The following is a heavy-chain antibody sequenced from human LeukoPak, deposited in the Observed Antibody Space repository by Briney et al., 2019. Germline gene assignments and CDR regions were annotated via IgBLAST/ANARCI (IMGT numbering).Heavy chain of an antibody. CDR1: GFSVSGYW. CDR3: AREWQGGIAAAGTRIEGDY. D-gene: IGHD6-13*01. V-gene: IGHV3-7*01. CDR2: IKQDGSEK. J-gene: IGHJ4*02. Sequence: GGSLRLSCAVSGFSVSGYWMTWVRQAPGKGLEWVANIKQDGSEKNYVDSVKGRFTISRDNAENSLFLQMNSLRAEDTAVYYCAREWQGGIAAAGTRIEGDYWGQGTLVAVSS.